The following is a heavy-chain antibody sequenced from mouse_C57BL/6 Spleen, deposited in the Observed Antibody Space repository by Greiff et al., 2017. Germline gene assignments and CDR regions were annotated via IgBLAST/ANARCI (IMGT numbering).Heavy chain of an antibody. CDR2: IHPNSGST. CDR3: ATIYYGYDAFAY. CDR1: GYTFTSYW. D-gene: IGHD2-2*01. V-gene: IGHV1-64*01. Sequence: VQLQQSGAELVKPGASVKLSCKASGYTFTSYWMHWVKQRPGQGLEWIGMIHPNSGSTNYNEKFKSKATLTVDKSSSTAYMQLSSLTSEDSAVYYCATIYYGYDAFAYWGQGTLVTVSA. J-gene: IGHJ3*01.